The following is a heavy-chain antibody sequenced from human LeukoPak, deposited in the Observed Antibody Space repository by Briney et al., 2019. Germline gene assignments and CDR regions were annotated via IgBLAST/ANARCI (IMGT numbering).Heavy chain of an antibody. D-gene: IGHD1-26*01. CDR2: IYYSGST. J-gene: IGHJ6*03. CDR1: GGSISSYY. Sequence: SETLSLTCTVSGGSISSYYWSWIRQPPGKGLEWIGYIYYSGSTNYNPSLKSRVTISVDTSKNQFSLKLSSVTAADTAVYYCARDSDSGSSLYYYYYMDVWGKGTTVTVSS. V-gene: IGHV4-59*12. CDR3: ARDSDSGSSLYYYYYMDV.